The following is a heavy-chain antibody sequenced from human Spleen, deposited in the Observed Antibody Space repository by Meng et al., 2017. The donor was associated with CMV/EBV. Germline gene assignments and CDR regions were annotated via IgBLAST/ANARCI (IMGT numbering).Heavy chain of an antibody. CDR1: GYGFTSYW. J-gene: IGHJ5*02. Sequence: GGSLRLSCKGSGYGFTSYWIGWVRQMPGKGLEWMGIIYPGDSDINYNPSFEGQVIISADKSISTAYLQWSGLKASDTAMYYCARLQLETYYYDSSGYYGGWFDPWGQGTLVTVSS. D-gene: IGHD3-22*01. CDR2: IYPGDSDI. CDR3: ARLQLETYYYDSSGYYGGWFDP. V-gene: IGHV5-51*01.